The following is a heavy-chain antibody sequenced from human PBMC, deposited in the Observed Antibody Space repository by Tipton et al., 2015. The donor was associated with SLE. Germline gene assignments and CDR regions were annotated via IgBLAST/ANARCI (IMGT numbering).Heavy chain of an antibody. J-gene: IGHJ6*03. CDR1: GDSISSHY. CDR3: ATEGSGWSHYMDV. V-gene: IGHV4-59*11. CDR2: IYYSGGT. Sequence: LRLSCTVSGDSISSHYWNWIRQPPGKGLEWIGYIYYSGGTNYNPSLKSRVTISVDTSKNQFSLKLTSVTTADTAVYYCATEGSGWSHYMDVWGKGTTVTVSS. D-gene: IGHD6-19*01.